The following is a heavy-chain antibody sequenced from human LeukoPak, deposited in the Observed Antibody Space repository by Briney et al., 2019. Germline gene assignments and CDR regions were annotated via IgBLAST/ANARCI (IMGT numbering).Heavy chain of an antibody. CDR1: GYTFTSYY. J-gene: IGHJ4*02. CDR3: ARAPLYGGFDY. V-gene: IGHV1-46*01. Sequence: ASVKVSCKASGYTFTSYYMHWVRQAPGQGLEWMRIINPSGGSTSYAQKFQGRVTMTRDMSTSTVYMELSSLRSEDTAVYYCARAPLYGGFDYWGQGTLVTVSS. CDR2: INPSGGST. D-gene: IGHD3-10*02.